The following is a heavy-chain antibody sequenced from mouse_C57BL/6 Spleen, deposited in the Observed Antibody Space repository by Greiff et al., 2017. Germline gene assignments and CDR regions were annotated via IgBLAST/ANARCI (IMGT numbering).Heavy chain of an antibody. J-gene: IGHJ2*01. D-gene: IGHD1-1*01. CDR1: GFTFSDYG. V-gene: IGHV5-17*01. CDR2: ISSGSSTI. CDR3: ALITTVVASYYFDY. Sequence: EVQLVESGGGLVKPGGSLKLSCAASGFTFSDYGMHWVRQAPEKGLEWVAYISSGSSTIYYADTVKGRFTISRDNAKNTLFLQMTSLRSEDTAMYYCALITTVVASYYFDYWGQGTTLTVSS.